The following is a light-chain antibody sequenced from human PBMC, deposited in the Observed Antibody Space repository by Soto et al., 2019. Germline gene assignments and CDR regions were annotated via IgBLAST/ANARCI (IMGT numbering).Light chain of an antibody. CDR1: QSISSY. J-gene: IGKJ2*01. Sequence: DIQMTQSPSSLSASVGDRVTITCRASQSISSYLNWYQQKPGKAPKLLIYAASSLQSGVPSRFSGSGSGTDFTLTISSLQPEDFASYYCQQSYSTPPYTFGQGTNLQIK. CDR3: QQSYSTPPYT. V-gene: IGKV1-39*01. CDR2: AAS.